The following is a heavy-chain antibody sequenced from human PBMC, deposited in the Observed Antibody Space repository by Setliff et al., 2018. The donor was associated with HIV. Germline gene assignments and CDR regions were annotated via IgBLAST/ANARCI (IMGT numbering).Heavy chain of an antibody. D-gene: IGHD1-26*01. V-gene: IGHV4-38-2*01. CDR2: IYHNGIT. J-gene: IGHJ4*02. CDR3: ARRIYCNNPSFDY. CDR1: GYSISRGYY. Sequence: LSLTCGVSGYSISRGYYWGWIRQPPGKGLEWIGSIYHNGITYYNPSLKSRVTISVDTSQNQFSLKLSSVTAADTAIYYCARRIYCNNPSFDYWSQGTLVTVSS.